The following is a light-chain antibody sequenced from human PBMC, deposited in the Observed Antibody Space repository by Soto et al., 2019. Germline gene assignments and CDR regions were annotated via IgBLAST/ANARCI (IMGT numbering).Light chain of an antibody. V-gene: IGKV3-20*01. J-gene: IGKJ4*01. CDR2: GAS. CDR1: QNLSSSY. CDR3: QQYDSSPRLT. Sequence: EIVLTQSPGTLSLSPGDRATLSCRASQNLSSSYLAWYQQKLGQAPRLLIYGASSRATGIPDRFSGSVSGTAFILTISRLEPEDFAVYYCQQYDSSPRLTFGGGTKVEIK.